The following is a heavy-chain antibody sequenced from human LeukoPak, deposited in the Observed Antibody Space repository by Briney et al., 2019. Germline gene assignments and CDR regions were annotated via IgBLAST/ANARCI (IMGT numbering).Heavy chain of an antibody. V-gene: IGHV3-23*01. CDR1: GFIFSSYA. Sequence: GGSLRLSCAASGFIFSSYAMYWVRQAPGKGLEWVSSINGSGRRTYYADSVKGRFTISRDNSKNTLYLQMNSLRAEDTAVYYCAKNPTYYYDSSGYYTLFDYWGQGTLVTVSS. CDR2: INGSGRRT. D-gene: IGHD3-22*01. CDR3: AKNPTYYYDSSGYYTLFDY. J-gene: IGHJ4*02.